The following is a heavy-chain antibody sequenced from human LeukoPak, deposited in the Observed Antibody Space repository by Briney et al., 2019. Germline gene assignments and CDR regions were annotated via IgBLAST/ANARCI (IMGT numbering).Heavy chain of an antibody. CDR2: IIPIFGTA. CDR3: AWGRTRGYCSCGSCYHNFDY. J-gene: IGHJ4*02. V-gene: IGHV1-69*06. CDR1: GATFISYA. Sequence: SVKVSCKASGATFISYAMCWVRQAPGQGLEWMAGIIPIFGTAYYAQKLQGRVTITADTSTSTAYMEVSSVRAEDTAVYYCAWGRTRGYCSCGSCYHNFDYWGKGTLVTVSS. D-gene: IGHD2-15*01.